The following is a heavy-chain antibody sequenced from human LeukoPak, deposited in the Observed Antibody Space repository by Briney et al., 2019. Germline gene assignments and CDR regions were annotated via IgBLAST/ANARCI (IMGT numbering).Heavy chain of an antibody. J-gene: IGHJ4*02. CDR3: ARRAGAYSHPYDY. D-gene: IGHD4/OR15-4a*01. CDR2: VYSDNT. V-gene: IGHV3-53*01. Sequence: GALRLSCTVSGFTVSSNSMSWVRLAPGKGLEWVSFVYSDNTHYSDSVKGRFTISRDNSKNTLYLQMNSLRAEDTAVYYCARRAGAYSHPYDYWGQGTLVTVSS. CDR1: GFTVSSNS.